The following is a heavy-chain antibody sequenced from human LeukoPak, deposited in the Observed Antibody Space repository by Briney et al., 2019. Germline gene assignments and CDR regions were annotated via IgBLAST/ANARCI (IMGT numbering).Heavy chain of an antibody. D-gene: IGHD3-10*01. CDR2: IYYSGST. V-gene: IGHV4-39*01. Sequence: PSETLSLTCTVSGGSISSSSYYWGWIRQPPGKGLEWIGSIYYSGSTYYNPSLKSRVTISVDTSKNQFSLKLSSVTAADTAVYYCARHYGVFDYWGQGTLVTVSS. CDR3: ARHYGVFDY. J-gene: IGHJ4*02. CDR1: GGSISSSSYY.